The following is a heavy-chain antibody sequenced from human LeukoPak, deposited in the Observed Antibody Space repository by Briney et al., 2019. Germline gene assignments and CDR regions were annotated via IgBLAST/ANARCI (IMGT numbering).Heavy chain of an antibody. CDR3: ARGRGPKSVLRFLEWLF. D-gene: IGHD3-3*01. J-gene: IGHJ4*02. Sequence: GASVKVSCKASGYTFTSYDINWVRQATGQGLEWMGWMNPNSGNTGYAQKFQGRVTMTRNTSISTAYMELSSLISEDTAVYYCARGRGPKSVLRFLEWLFWGQGTLVTVSS. CDR2: MNPNSGNT. CDR1: GYTFTSYD. V-gene: IGHV1-8*01.